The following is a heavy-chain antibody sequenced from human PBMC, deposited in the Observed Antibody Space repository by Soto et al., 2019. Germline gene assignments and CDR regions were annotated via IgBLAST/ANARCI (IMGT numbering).Heavy chain of an antibody. CDR3: AKSLAYYYDSSGYYHYYYYGMDV. D-gene: IGHD3-22*01. CDR2: ISYDGSNK. J-gene: IGHJ6*02. Sequence: GGSLRLSCAASGFTFSSYGMHWVRQAPGKGLEWVAVISYDGSNKYYADSVKGRFTISRDNSKNTLYLQMNSLRAEDTAVYYCAKSLAYYYDSSGYYHYYYYGMDVWGQGTTVTVS. CDR1: GFTFSSYG. V-gene: IGHV3-30*18.